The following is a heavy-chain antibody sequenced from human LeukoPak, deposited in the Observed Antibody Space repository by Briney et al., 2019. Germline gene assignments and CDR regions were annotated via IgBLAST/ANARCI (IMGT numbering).Heavy chain of an antibody. CDR1: GFTFSLYW. D-gene: IGHD3-22*01. CDR3: ARDGDTSGYSD. CDR2: IKQDGSEK. J-gene: IGHJ1*01. V-gene: IGHV3-7*01. Sequence: GGSLRLSCAASGFTFSLYWMSRLRQAPGKGLEWVANIKQDGSEKYYVDSVKGRFTISRDNAQESLYLQMNNLRAEDTAVYYCARDGDTSGYSDWGQGTLVTVSS.